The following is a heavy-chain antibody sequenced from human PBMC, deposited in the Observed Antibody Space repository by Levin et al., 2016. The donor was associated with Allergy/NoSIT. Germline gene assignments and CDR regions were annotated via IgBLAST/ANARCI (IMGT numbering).Heavy chain of an antibody. CDR2: ISSSGSTI. Sequence: GESLKISCAASGFTFSDYYMSWIRQAPGKGLEWVSYISSSGSTIYYADSVKGRFTISRDNAKNSLYLQMNSLRAEDTAVYYCAKELDDYGGNSNYWGQGTLVTVSS. CDR1: GFTFSDYY. D-gene: IGHD4-23*01. V-gene: IGHV3-11*01. CDR3: AKELDDYGGNSNY. J-gene: IGHJ4*02.